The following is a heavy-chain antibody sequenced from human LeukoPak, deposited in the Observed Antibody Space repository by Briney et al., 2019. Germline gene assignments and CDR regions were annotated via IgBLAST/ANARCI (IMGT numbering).Heavy chain of an antibody. J-gene: IGHJ4*02. V-gene: IGHV3-23*01. Sequence: PGGSLRLSCVASGFDFSSYAMTWVRQAPGRGLEWVSTIGAYAARTYYADSVKGRFTTSRENSKSTLSLQMNSLRAEDTAVYYCAKDYYYDSSGYYSLFYFDYWGQGTLVTVSS. CDR3: AKDYYYDSSGYYSLFYFDY. CDR1: GFDFSSYA. CDR2: IGAYAART. D-gene: IGHD3-22*01.